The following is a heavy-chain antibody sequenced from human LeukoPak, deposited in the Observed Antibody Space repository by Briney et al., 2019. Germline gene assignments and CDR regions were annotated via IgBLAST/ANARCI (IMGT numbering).Heavy chain of an antibody. CDR2: ISGDGDST. V-gene: IGHV3-43*02. Sequence: GGSLRLSCAASGFTFDDYAMHWVRQAPGKGLEWVSTISGDGDSTYYADSVKGRFTISRDNSKKSLYMQMNRLREEDTALYYCAKDIRWDRYNSRFDYWGQASLLT. CDR1: GFTFDDYA. J-gene: IGHJ4*02. D-gene: IGHD5-24*01. CDR3: AKDIRWDRYNSRFDY.